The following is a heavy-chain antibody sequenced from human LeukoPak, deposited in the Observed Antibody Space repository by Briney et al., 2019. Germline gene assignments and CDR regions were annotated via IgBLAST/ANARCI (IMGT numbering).Heavy chain of an antibody. CDR3: ARDLGYGDPFVY. CDR2: IYYSGST. CDR1: SGTFSTYY. D-gene: IGHD4-17*01. V-gene: IGHV4-59*01. J-gene: IGHJ4*02. Sequence: SGTLSLTCTASSGTFSTYYWNWVRQPPGKGLEWIGYIYYSGSTNYNPSLKIRVTISVDTSKNQFSLKLSSVTAADTAVYCGARDLGYGDPFVYWGQGTLVTVSS.